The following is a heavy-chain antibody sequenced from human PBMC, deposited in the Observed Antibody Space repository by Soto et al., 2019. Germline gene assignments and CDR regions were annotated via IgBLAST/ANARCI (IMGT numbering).Heavy chain of an antibody. V-gene: IGHV3-33*05. CDR1: GFTFDNYG. J-gene: IGHJ4*02. CDR3: AGGDCGDSIDF. Sequence: GGSLRLSCAASGFTFDNYGMLWVRQAPGKGLEWVALISYDDSYRYYTNSVRGRFTISRDNTKYMPFLHMNSLHGAAPAVYHGAGGDCGDSIDFWGQGTLVTVSS. D-gene: IGHD4-17*01. CDR2: ISYDDSYR.